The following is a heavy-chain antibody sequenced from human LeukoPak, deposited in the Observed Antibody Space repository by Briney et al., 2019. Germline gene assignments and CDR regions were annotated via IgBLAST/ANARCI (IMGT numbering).Heavy chain of an antibody. CDR3: ARTLRSGVVPAAIFWFDP. V-gene: IGHV3-23*01. Sequence: PPGGSLRLSCAASGFTFSSYAMSWVRQAPGKGLEWVSAISISGENTYYADSVKGRFTISRDNAKNSLYLQMNSLRAEDTAVYYCARTLRSGVVPAAIFWFDPWGQGTLVTVSS. CDR2: ISISGENT. D-gene: IGHD2-2*01. J-gene: IGHJ5*02. CDR1: GFTFSSYA.